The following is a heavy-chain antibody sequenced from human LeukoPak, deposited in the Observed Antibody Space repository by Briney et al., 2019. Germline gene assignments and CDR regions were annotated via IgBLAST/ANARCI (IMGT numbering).Heavy chain of an antibody. CDR1: GGSISSGGYY. CDR2: IYYSGST. D-gene: IGHD3-10*01. V-gene: IGHV4-31*03. Sequence: SETLSLTCTVSGGSISSGGYYWSWIRQHPGKGLEWIGYIYYSGSTYYNPSLKSRVTISVDTSKNQFSLKLSSVTAADTAVYYCARDLSIGSGSYLHGAFDIWGQGTMVTVSS. CDR3: ARDLSIGSGSYLHGAFDI. J-gene: IGHJ3*02.